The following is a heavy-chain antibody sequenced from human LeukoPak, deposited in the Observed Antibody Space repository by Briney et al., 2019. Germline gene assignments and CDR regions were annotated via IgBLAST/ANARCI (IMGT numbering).Heavy chain of an antibody. Sequence: GGSLRLSCAASGFTVNNNYMSWVRQAPGKGLEWVSIIYSGGSTYYADSVKGRFTISRDNSKNTLYLQMNSLRAEDTAVYCCARDTVTPDYYYYGMDVWGQGTTVTVSS. CDR2: IYSGGST. J-gene: IGHJ6*02. V-gene: IGHV3-53*01. CDR1: GFTVNNNY. CDR3: ARDTVTPDYYYYGMDV. D-gene: IGHD4-17*01.